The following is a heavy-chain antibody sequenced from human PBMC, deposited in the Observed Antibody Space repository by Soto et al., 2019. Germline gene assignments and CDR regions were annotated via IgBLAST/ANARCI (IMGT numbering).Heavy chain of an antibody. Sequence: SETLSLTCTVSGGSISSYYWSWIRQPPGKGLEWIGYIYYSGSTNYNPSLKSRVTISVDTSKNQFSLKLSSVTAADTAVYYCARHYYDFWSGSYFDYWGQGTLLTVSS. J-gene: IGHJ4*02. CDR2: IYYSGST. CDR3: ARHYYDFWSGSYFDY. CDR1: GGSISSYY. V-gene: IGHV4-59*01. D-gene: IGHD3-3*01.